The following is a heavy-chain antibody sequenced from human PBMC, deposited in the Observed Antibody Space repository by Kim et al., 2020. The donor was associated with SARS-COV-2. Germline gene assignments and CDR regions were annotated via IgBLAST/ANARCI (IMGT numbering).Heavy chain of an antibody. Sequence: GGSLRLSCAASGFRFSDYYMTWLRQSPGKGLEWVSYILSSGTIMYYADSVKGRFTISRDNADNSLFLHMDGLTVEDTAVYYCASLWSGYFDFWGQGTLVTVSS. D-gene: IGHD3-16*01. CDR1: GFRFSDYY. CDR2: ILSSGTIM. CDR3: ASLWSGYFDF. V-gene: IGHV3-11*01. J-gene: IGHJ4*02.